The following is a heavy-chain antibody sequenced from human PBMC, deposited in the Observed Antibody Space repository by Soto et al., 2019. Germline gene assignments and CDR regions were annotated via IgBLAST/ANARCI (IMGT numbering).Heavy chain of an antibody. Sequence: PSETLSLTCTVSGGSISSYYWSWIRQPPGKGLEWIGYIYYSGSTNYNPSLKSRVTISVDTSKNQFSLKLSSVTAADTAVYYCARHGPTVTPDYWGQGTLVTVSS. J-gene: IGHJ4*02. CDR1: GGSISSYY. V-gene: IGHV4-59*08. CDR3: ARHGPTVTPDY. CDR2: IYYSGST. D-gene: IGHD4-17*01.